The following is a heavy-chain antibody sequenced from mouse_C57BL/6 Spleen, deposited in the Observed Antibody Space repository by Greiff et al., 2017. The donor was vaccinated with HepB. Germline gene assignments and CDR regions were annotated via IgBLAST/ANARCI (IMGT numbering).Heavy chain of an antibody. CDR2: INPNNGGT. Sequence: EVKLQESGPELVKPGASVKIPCKASGYTFTDYNMDWVKQSHGKSLEWIGDINPNNGGTIYNQKFKGKATLTVDKSSSTAYMELRSLTSEDTAVYYCANNDYDRGFAYWGQGTLVTVSA. V-gene: IGHV1-18*01. J-gene: IGHJ3*01. CDR3: ANNDYDRGFAY. CDR1: GYTFTDYN. D-gene: IGHD2-4*01.